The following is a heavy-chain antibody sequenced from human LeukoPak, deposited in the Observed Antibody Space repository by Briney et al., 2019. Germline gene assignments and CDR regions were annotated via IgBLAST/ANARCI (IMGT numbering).Heavy chain of an antibody. Sequence: TLSLTCTVSXGXXSSXYWSWIXQXPGKGXEWIGYIYYSGSTNYNPSLKSRVTISVDTSKNQFSLKLSSVTAADTAVYYCARAWGDGFDYWGQGTLVTVSS. D-gene: IGHD2-21*02. CDR3: ARAWGDGFDY. CDR2: IYYSGST. J-gene: IGHJ4*02. CDR1: XGXXSSXY. V-gene: IGHV4-59*01.